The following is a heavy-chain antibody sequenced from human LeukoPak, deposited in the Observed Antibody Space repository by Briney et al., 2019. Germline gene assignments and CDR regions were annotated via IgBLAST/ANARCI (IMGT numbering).Heavy chain of an antibody. Sequence: GGSLRLSCAASGFTFSSHGMHWVRQAPGKGLEWVALIQSDGSNKYYADSVKGRITISRDTSKNTLHLQMNSLRPEDTAVYYCAKDFSGRWTLDYWGQGTLVTVSS. D-gene: IGHD2-15*01. CDR2: IQSDGSNK. J-gene: IGHJ4*02. V-gene: IGHV3-30*02. CDR1: GFTFSSHG. CDR3: AKDFSGRWTLDY.